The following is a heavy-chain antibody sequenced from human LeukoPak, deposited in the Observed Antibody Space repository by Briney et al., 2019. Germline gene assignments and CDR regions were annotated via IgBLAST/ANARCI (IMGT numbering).Heavy chain of an antibody. D-gene: IGHD6-19*01. CDR3: ARVRSNGWYFDY. V-gene: IGHV3-11*01. CDR1: GFTFSDYY. J-gene: IGHJ4*02. CDR2: ISSGGSTT. Sequence: GGSLRLSCAASGFTFSDYYMSWIRQAPGKGLQWISFISSGGSTTNYADSVKGRFTISRDNAKNSLYLQMNSLRAEDTAVYYCARVRSNGWYFDYWGQGTLVTVSS.